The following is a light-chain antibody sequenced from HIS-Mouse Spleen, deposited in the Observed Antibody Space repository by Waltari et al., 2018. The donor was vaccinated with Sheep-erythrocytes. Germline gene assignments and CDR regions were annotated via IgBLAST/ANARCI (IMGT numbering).Light chain of an antibody. CDR3: QAWDSSTVV. V-gene: IGLV3-1*01. CDR2: QDS. Sequence: SYELTQPPSVSVSPGQTASITCSGDKLGDKYACWYPQKPAQSPVLGIYQDSKRPSGIPDRFSGSNSGNTATLTISGTQAMDEADYYCQAWDSSTVVFGGGTKLTVL. CDR1: KLGDKY. J-gene: IGLJ2*01.